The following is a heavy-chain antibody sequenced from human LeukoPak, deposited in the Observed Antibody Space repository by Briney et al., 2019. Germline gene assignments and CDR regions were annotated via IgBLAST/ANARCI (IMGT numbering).Heavy chain of an antibody. CDR2: ISYDGSNK. CDR3: AREDWDGYNPDY. D-gene: IGHD5-24*01. CDR1: GFTFSSYA. J-gene: IGHJ4*02. V-gene: IGHV3-30-3*01. Sequence: TGRSLRLSCAASGFTFSSYAMHWVRQAPGKGLEWVAVISYDGSNKYYADSVKGRFTNSRDNSKNTLYLQMNSLRAEDTAVYYCAREDWDGYNPDYWGQGTLVTVSS.